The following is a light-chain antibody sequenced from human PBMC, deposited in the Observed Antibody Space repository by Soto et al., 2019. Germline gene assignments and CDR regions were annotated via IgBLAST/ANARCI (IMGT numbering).Light chain of an antibody. CDR2: DVT. Sequence: QCVLTQPASVSGAPGQSITVSCTGTSSDVGGYNYVSWYQQYPGKVPRLMIYDVTNRPSGVSNRFSGSKSGNTASLTISGLQAEDEADYYCSSYTTSNTRQIVFGTGTKVTVL. V-gene: IGLV2-14*01. CDR3: SSYTTSNTRQIV. J-gene: IGLJ1*01. CDR1: SSDVGGYNY.